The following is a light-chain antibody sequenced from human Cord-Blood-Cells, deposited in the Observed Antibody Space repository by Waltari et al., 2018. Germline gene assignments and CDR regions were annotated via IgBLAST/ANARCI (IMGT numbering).Light chain of an antibody. V-gene: IGKV1-33*01. CDR2: DAS. J-gene: IGKJ5*01. CDR1: KDISNY. CDR3: QQYDNLPIT. Sequence: DIQMTQSPSSLSASVGDRDTITCQASKDISNYLNWYQQKPGKAPKLLIYDASNLETGVPSRFSGSGSGTDFTFTISSLQPEDIATYYCQQYDNLPITFGQGTRLEIK.